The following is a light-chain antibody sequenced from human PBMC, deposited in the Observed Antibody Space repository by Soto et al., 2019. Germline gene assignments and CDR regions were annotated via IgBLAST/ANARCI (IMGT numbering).Light chain of an antibody. CDR1: SSNIGSNT. J-gene: IGLJ2*01. CDR3: AAWDDSLNGVV. CDR2: SNN. V-gene: IGLV1-44*01. Sequence: QSVLTQPPSASGTPGQRVTISCSGSSSNIGSNTVNWYQQLPGTAPKLRIYSNNKRPSGVSDRFSGSKSGTSASLAISGLQSEDEADYYCAAWDDSLNGVVFGGGTKLTVL.